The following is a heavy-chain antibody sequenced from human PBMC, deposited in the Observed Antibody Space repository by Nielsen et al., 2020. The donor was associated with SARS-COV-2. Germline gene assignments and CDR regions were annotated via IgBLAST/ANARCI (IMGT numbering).Heavy chain of an antibody. J-gene: IGHJ1*01. Sequence: GSLRLSCAVYGGSFSGYYWSWIRQPPGKGLEWTGEINHSGSTNYNPSLKSRVTISVDTSKNQFSLKLSSVTAADTAVYYCARGFLAAAGTGLGYFQHWGQGTLVTVSS. D-gene: IGHD6-13*01. CDR3: ARGFLAAAGTGLGYFQH. CDR2: INHSGST. CDR1: GGSFSGYY. V-gene: IGHV4-34*01.